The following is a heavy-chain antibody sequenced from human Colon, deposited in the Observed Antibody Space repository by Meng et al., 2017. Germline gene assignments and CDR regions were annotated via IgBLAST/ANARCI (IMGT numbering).Heavy chain of an antibody. CDR1: GFTFSHAW. CDR2: IRSTTDGETT. V-gene: IGHV3-15*01. J-gene: IGHJ4*01. Sequence: GESLKISCAASGFTFSHAWMTWVRQVRGKGLEWVGRIRSTTDGETTEYATPVRGRFTISRDDSKNTLYLQMNSLKTEDTAVYYCTTSVRAYNYDSAGYLYWGHGTWVNGSS. CDR3: TTSVRAYNYDSAGYLY. D-gene: IGHD3-22*01.